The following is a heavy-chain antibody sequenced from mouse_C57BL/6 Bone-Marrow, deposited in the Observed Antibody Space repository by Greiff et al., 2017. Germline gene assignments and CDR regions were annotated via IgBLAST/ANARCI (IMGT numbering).Heavy chain of an antibody. D-gene: IGHD3-2*02. V-gene: IGHV1-81*01. J-gene: IGHJ1*03. CDR2: IYPRSGNT. CDR3: ARSRQLRLRYFDV. CDR1: GYTFTSYG. Sequence: QVQLQQSGAELARPGASVKLSCKASGYTFTSYGISWVKQRTGQGLEWIGEIYPRSGNTYYNEKFKGTATLTADKSSSTASMELRSLTSEDSAVYFCARSRQLRLRYFDVWGTGTTVTVSS.